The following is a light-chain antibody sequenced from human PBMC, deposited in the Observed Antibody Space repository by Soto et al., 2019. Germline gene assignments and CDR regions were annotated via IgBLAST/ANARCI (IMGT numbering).Light chain of an antibody. J-gene: IGKJ1*01. CDR1: QSIGSW. CDR3: QQYNSYSPWT. Sequence: DIQMTQSPSTLSASVGDRVTITCRASQSIGSWLAWYQQKPGKAPKLLIYKASSLESGVPSRFSGGGSGTEFILTISSLQPDDFATYYCQQYNSYSPWTFGQGTKVEIK. V-gene: IGKV1-5*03. CDR2: KAS.